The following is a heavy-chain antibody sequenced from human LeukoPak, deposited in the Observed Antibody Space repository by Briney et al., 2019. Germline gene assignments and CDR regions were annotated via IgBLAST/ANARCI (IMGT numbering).Heavy chain of an antibody. Sequence: PGTSLRLSCTTSGFTFDFYAMHWVRQAPGKGLEWVAVMSYDGRYRYYADSAKGRFTISRDNSKRTLYLEMSSLRPGDTALYYCSRSELYYGSESYYHLDYWGHGTLVTVSS. CDR2: MSYDGRYR. CDR3: SRSELYYGSESYYHLDY. D-gene: IGHD3-10*01. J-gene: IGHJ4*01. V-gene: IGHV3-30*03. CDR1: GFTFDFYA.